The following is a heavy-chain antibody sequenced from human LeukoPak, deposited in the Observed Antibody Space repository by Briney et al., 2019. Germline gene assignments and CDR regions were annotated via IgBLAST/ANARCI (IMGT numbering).Heavy chain of an antibody. CDR2: IIPIFGTA. J-gene: IGHJ5*02. V-gene: IGHV1-69*01. D-gene: IGHD3-3*01. Sequence: SVKVSCTASGGTFSSYAISWVRQAPGQGLEWMGGIIPIFGTANYAQKFQGRVTITADESTSTAYMELSSLRSEDTAVYYCARGGITIFGVVRDNWFDPWGQGTLVTVSS. CDR1: GGTFSSYA. CDR3: ARGGITIFGVVRDNWFDP.